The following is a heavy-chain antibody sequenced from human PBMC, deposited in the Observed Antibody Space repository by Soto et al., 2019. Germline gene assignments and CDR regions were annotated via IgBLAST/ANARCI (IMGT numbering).Heavy chain of an antibody. CDR2: ISSSGSSI. Sequence: EVHLVESGGGLVQPGGSLRLSCAASGFTFSSYEMNWVRQAPGKGLEWISYISSSGSSIHYADSVKGRFTISRDNAKNSLYLQMNSLRAEDTAVYYCARISGWRIGGFGGAFDIWGQGTMVTVSS. D-gene: IGHD3-16*01. CDR1: GFTFSSYE. J-gene: IGHJ3*02. V-gene: IGHV3-48*03. CDR3: ARISGWRIGGFGGAFDI.